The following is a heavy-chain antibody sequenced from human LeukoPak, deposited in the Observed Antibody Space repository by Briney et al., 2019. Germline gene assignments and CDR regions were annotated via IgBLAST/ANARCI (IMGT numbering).Heavy chain of an antibody. Sequence: GGSLRLSCAASGFAVNTYYMSWIRQAPGKGLEWGSMINTGGSTRYADSVKGRFTISRDNSKNTVYLQMNSLRADDTALYYCSRESSQSHASDIWGQGTMVTVSS. CDR2: INTGGST. CDR3: SRESSQSHASDI. J-gene: IGHJ3*02. CDR1: GFAVNTYY. D-gene: IGHD6-19*01. V-gene: IGHV3-53*01.